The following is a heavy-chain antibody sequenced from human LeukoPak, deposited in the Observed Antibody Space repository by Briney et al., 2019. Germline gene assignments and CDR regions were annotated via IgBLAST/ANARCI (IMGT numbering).Heavy chain of an antibody. J-gene: IGHJ4*02. D-gene: IGHD7-27*01. Sequence: RASVKVSCKASGYTFTGYHMHWVRQAPGQGLEWMGWISAYNGNTNYAQKLQGRVTMTTDTSTSTAYMELRSLRSDDTAVYYCTRGWRLGTDNFDYWGQGTLVTVSS. CDR3: TRGWRLGTDNFDY. CDR2: ISAYNGNT. V-gene: IGHV1-18*04. CDR1: GYTFTGYH.